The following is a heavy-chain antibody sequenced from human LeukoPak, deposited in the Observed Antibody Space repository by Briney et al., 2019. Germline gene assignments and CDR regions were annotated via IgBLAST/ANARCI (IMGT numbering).Heavy chain of an antibody. V-gene: IGHV1-69*13. CDR2: IIPDFDTT. D-gene: IGHD3-3*01. CDR1: GGTFCSSA. Sequence: ASVKVSCKASGGTFCSSAISWVRQAPGQGLEWMGGIIPDFDTTNYAQKFQGRLTITADESTNTAYMELSSLRSEDTAVYFCATDSGREFLEAHFYYYMEVWGKGTTVTVSS. J-gene: IGHJ6*03. CDR3: ATDSGREFLEAHFYYYMEV.